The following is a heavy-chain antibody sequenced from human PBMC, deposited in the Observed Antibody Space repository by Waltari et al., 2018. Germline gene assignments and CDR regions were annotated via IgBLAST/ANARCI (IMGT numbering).Heavy chain of an antibody. D-gene: IGHD2-2*01. V-gene: IGHV1-8*01. Sequence: QVQLVQSGAEVKKPGASVKVSCKASGYTFTSYDINWVRQATGQGLEWMGWMNPSRGNPGYAQKFQGRVTMTRNTSISTAYMERSSLRSEDTAVYYCARALVVPAATSFGPLDYWGQGTLVTVSS. CDR1: GYTFTSYD. CDR2: MNPSRGNP. J-gene: IGHJ4*02. CDR3: ARALVVPAATSFGPLDY.